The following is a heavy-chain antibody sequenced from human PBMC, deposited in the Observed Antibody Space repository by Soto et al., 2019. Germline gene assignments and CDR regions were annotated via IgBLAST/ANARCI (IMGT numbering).Heavy chain of an antibody. CDR1: GYSFTSLD. J-gene: IGHJ4*02. D-gene: IGHD6-6*01. CDR2: MQPSSGRT. CDR3: ARAPGSSSRPLVFDY. V-gene: IGHV1-8*01. Sequence: QVQLVQSGAEVREPGASVKVSCKASGYSFTSLDINWVRQTTGQGLEWMGWMQPSSGRTGYAQKFQGRVTMTRDTSINTAYMELSSLTSDDTAVYYCARAPGSSSRPLVFDYWGQGTLVTVSA.